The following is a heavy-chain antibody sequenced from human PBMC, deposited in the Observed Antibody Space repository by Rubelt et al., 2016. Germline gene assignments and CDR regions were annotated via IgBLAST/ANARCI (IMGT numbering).Heavy chain of an antibody. J-gene: IGHJ3*02. CDR1: GFTFSNYG. V-gene: IGHV3-33*01. D-gene: IGHD4-17*01. CDR2: IWYDGSNK. CDR3: ARDQYGDQGRRRNELDI. Sequence: GRSLRLSCAASGFTFSNYGMHWVRQAPGKGLEWVAVIWYDGSNKYYADSVKGRFTISRDNSKNTLYLQMNSLRVEDTAVYYCARDQYGDQGRRRNELDIGGQGTMVTVSS.